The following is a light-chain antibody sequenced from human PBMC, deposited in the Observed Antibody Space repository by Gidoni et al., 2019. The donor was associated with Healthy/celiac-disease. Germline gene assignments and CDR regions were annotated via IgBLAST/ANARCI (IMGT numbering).Light chain of an antibody. J-gene: IGKJ4*01. CDR3: QQYGSSLT. Sequence: EIVLTQSPGTLSLSPGERATLSCRASQSVSSSYLALYQQKHGQAPRLLIYGASSRATGIPDSFSGSGSGTDFTLTISRLEPEDFAVYYCQQYGSSLTCGGGTKVESK. V-gene: IGKV3-20*01. CDR2: GAS. CDR1: QSVSSSY.